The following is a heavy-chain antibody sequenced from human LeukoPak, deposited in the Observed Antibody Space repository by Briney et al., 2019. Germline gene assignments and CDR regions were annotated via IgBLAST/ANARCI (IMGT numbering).Heavy chain of an antibody. CDR2: ISAYNGNT. CDR1: GYTFTIYG. J-gene: IGHJ4*02. Sequence: GASVTVSCKSSGYTFTIYGISWVRQAPGQGLEWMGWISAYNGNTNYAQKLQGRVTMTTDTSTSTAYMELRSLRSDDTAVYYCARARRIAAAGKLDYWGQGTLVTVSS. CDR3: ARARRIAAAGKLDY. V-gene: IGHV1-18*01. D-gene: IGHD6-13*01.